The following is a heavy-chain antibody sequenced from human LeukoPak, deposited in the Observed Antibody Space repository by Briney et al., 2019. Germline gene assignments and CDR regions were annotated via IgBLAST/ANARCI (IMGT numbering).Heavy chain of an antibody. CDR3: AKRMVTILDAFY. D-gene: IGHD5-24*01. CDR1: GFTFGNYA. J-gene: IGHJ3*02. V-gene: IGHV3-9*01. Sequence: LTLSCAASGFTFGNYAMRWVRQAPPKGLAEGSGISCNSGSICYADSVKCRFTISRDNAKNSLYLQMNSLTAEDTAVYYCAKRMVTILDAFY. CDR2: ISCNSGSI.